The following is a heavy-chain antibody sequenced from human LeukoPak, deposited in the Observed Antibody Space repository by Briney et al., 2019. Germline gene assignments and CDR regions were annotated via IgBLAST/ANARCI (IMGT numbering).Heavy chain of an antibody. CDR3: ARGVLYSSSNWFDP. Sequence: KPSETLSLTCTVSGGSISSYYWSWIRQPPGKGLEWIGYIYYSGSTNYNPSLKSRVTISVDTSKNQFSLKLSSVTAADTAVYYCARGVLYSSSNWFDPWGQGTLVTVSS. CDR2: IYYSGST. V-gene: IGHV4-59*01. D-gene: IGHD6-13*01. CDR1: GGSISSYY. J-gene: IGHJ5*02.